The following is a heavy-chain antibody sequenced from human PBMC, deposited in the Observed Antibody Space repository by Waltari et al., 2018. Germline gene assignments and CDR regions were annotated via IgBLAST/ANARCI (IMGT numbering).Heavy chain of an antibody. CDR1: GGSISSYY. CDR3: ARAFSGGSCYDY. J-gene: IGHJ4*02. V-gene: IGHV4-59*01. Sequence: QVQLQESGPGLVKPSETLSLTCTVSGGSISSYYWSWIRQPPGKGLEWIGYIYYSGSTNYNPSLKSRVTISVDTSKNQFSLKLSSVTAADTAVYYCARAFSGGSCYDYWGQGTLVTVSS. CDR2: IYYSGST. D-gene: IGHD2-15*01.